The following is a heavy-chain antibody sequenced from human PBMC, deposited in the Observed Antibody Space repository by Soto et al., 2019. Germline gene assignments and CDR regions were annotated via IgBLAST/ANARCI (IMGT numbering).Heavy chain of an antibody. Sequence: EVQLLESGGCLVQPGGSLRLSCAASGFTFSSYAMSWVRQAPGKGLEWVSTISGSSGSTYYADSVKGRFTISRDNSKNTLYLQMNSLRAEDTAVYYCAKGGVQVFDYWGQGTLVTVSS. D-gene: IGHD2-8*02. J-gene: IGHJ4*02. CDR2: ISGSSGST. CDR3: AKGGVQVFDY. V-gene: IGHV3-23*01. CDR1: GFTFSSYA.